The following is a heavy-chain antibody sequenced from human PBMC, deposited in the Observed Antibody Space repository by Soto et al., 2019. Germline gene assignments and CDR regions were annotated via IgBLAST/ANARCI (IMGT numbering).Heavy chain of an antibody. Sequence: QVQLVQSGAEVKKPGASVKVSCKTSGYTCTSYHISWVRQAPGQGLEWMGWISAYNTTTNYAQKFQGRVTMTTDTLTSTAYMELRSLRSDDTAVYYCARDTPPTDYWGQGTLVTVSS. V-gene: IGHV1-18*01. CDR2: ISAYNTTT. CDR1: GYTCTSYH. J-gene: IGHJ4*02. CDR3: ARDTPPTDY.